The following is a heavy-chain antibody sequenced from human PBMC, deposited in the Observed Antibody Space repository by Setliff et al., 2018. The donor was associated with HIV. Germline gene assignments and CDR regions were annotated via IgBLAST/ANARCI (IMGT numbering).Heavy chain of an antibody. V-gene: IGHV4-31*03. CDR3: ARTVRSAYGLDYFDF. D-gene: IGHD5-12*01. Sequence: TLSLTCTVSGDSISSGSDYWSWIRQHPWKGLEWIGYIYYTGTTYFNPSLKNRLSISVDTSKNQFSLRVTSVTAADSAVYYCARTVRSAYGLDYFDFWGPGTPVTVSS. CDR2: IYYTGTT. J-gene: IGHJ4*02. CDR1: GDSISSGSDY.